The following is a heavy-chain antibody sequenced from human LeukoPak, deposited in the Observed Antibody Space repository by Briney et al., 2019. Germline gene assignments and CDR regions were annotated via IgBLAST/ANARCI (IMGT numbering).Heavy chain of an antibody. J-gene: IGHJ5*02. V-gene: IGHV1-46*01. CDR1: AYTFSNYL. CDR2: IDPSGGST. D-gene: IGHD3-10*01. CDR3: ARDLGLRGVTNWFDT. Sequence: ASVKVSCKASAYTFSNYLIHWVRQAPGQGLEWMGMIDPSGGSTGYAQKFQGRVTMTRDTSTSTVYMELNSLRSEDTALYYCARDLGLRGVTNWFDTWGQGTLVTVSS.